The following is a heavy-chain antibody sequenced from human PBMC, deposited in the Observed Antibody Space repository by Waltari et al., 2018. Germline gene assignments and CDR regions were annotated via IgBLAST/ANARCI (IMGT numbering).Heavy chain of an antibody. J-gene: IGHJ3*02. CDR1: GGSISSYY. Sequence: QVQLQESGPGLVKPSETLSLTCTVSGGSISSYYWSWIRQPPGKGLEWIGYIYYSGSTNYNPSLKSRGTISVDTSKNQFSLKLSSVTAADTAVYYCAIGYSSGWYYAFDIWGQGTMVTVSS. CDR2: IYYSGST. V-gene: IGHV4-59*01. CDR3: AIGYSSGWYYAFDI. D-gene: IGHD6-19*01.